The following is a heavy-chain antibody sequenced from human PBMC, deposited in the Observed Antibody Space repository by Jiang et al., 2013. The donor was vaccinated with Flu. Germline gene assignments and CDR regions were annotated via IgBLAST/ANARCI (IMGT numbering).Heavy chain of an antibody. D-gene: IGHD3-3*02. CDR1: GFPFSSYW. CDR2: IQQDGSQK. J-gene: IGHJ4*02. Sequence: GFPFSSYWMSWVRQAPGKGLEWVANIQQDGSQKYYADSVKGRFTISRDNTKHALYLEMNSLRAEDTAVYYCARLEGTFLCHLWGQGTLVSVSS. CDR3: ARLEGTFLCHL. V-gene: IGHV3-7*01.